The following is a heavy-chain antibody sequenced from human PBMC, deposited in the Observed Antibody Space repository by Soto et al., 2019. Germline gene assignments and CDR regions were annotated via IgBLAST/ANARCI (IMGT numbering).Heavy chain of an antibody. Sequence: ELQLVESGGGLVQPGGSLRLSCAASGFTFSSYWMHWVRQAPGKGLVWVSRINSDGSSTSYADSVKGRFTISRDNAKNTLYLQMNSLRAEDTAVYYCARKEYYDSSGYYYGHDAFDIWGQGTMVTVSS. V-gene: IGHV3-74*01. J-gene: IGHJ3*02. D-gene: IGHD3-22*01. CDR2: INSDGSST. CDR3: ARKEYYDSSGYYYGHDAFDI. CDR1: GFTFSSYW.